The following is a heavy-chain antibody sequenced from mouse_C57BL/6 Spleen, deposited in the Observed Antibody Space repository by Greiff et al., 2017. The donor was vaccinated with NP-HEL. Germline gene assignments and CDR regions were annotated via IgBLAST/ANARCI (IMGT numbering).Heavy chain of an antibody. CDR1: GYTFTSYW. CDR3: ATGMGDGYSR. CDR2: IDPSDSET. V-gene: IGHV1-52*01. J-gene: IGHJ2*01. Sequence: QVQLHQPGAELVRPGSSVKLSCKASGYTFTSYWMHWVKQRPIQGLEWIGNIDPSDSETHYNQKFKDKATLTVDKSSSTAYMQLSSLTSEDSAVYYCATGMGDGYSRWGQGTTLTVSS. D-gene: IGHD2-3*01.